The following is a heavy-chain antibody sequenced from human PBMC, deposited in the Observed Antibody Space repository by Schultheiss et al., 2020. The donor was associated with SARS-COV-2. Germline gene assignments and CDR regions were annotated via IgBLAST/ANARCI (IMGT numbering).Heavy chain of an antibody. Sequence: ASVKVSCKVSGYTLTELSMHWVRQAPGKGLEWMGWINPNSGGTNYAQKFQGWVTMTRDTSISTAYMELSRLRSDDTAVYYCAREGYCSGGSCHYNWFDPWGQGTLVTVSS. CDR2: INPNSGGT. CDR1: GYTLTELS. J-gene: IGHJ5*02. CDR3: AREGYCSGGSCHYNWFDP. V-gene: IGHV1-2*04. D-gene: IGHD2-15*01.